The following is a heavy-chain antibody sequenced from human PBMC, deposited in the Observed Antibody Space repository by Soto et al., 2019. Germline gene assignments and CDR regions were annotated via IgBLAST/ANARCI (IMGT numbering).Heavy chain of an antibody. V-gene: IGHV1-69*13. CDR1: GVTFSSYA. CDR3: ARDPMMAAAGPGGTYYYGMDV. Sequence: SVKVSCKASGVTFSSYAISWVRQAPGQGLEWMGGIIPIFGTANYAQKFQGRVTITADESTSTAYMELSSLRSEDTAVYYCARDPMMAAAGPGGTYYYGMDVWGQGTTVTVSS. CDR2: IIPIFGTA. J-gene: IGHJ6*02. D-gene: IGHD6-13*01.